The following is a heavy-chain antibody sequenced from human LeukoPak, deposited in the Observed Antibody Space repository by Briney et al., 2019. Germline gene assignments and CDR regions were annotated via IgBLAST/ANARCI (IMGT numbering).Heavy chain of an antibody. V-gene: IGHV3-53*01. J-gene: IGHJ6*02. Sequence: GGSLRLSCAASGFTVSSNYMSWVRQAPGKGLEWVSVIYSGGSAYYADSVKGRFTISRDNSRNTLYLQMNSLRAEDTAVYYCASTAKGTTGNYYYYYGMDVWGQGTTVTVSS. CDR2: IYSGGSA. CDR3: ASTAKGTTGNYYYYYGMDV. D-gene: IGHD1-1*01. CDR1: GFTVSSNY.